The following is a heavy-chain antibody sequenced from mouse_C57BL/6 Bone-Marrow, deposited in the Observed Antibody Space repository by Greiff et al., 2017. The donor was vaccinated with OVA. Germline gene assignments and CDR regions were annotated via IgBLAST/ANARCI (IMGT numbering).Heavy chain of an antibody. Sequence: QVQLQQPGAELVKPGASVKMSCKASGYTFTSYWITWVKQRPGQGLEWIGDIYPGSGSTNYNEKFKSKATLTVDTSSSTAYMQLSSLTSEDSAVYYCATPYYYGSSPYYAMDYWGQGTSVTVSS. V-gene: IGHV1-55*01. CDR1: GYTFTSYW. CDR2: IYPGSGST. J-gene: IGHJ4*01. CDR3: ATPYYYGSSPYYAMDY. D-gene: IGHD1-1*01.